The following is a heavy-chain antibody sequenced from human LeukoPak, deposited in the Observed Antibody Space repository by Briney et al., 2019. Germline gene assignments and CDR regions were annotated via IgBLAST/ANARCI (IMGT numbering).Heavy chain of an antibody. V-gene: IGHV1-18*04. Sequence: ASVKVSCKASGYTLTSYYLHWVRQAPGQGLEWMGWISAYNGNTNYAQKVQGRVTITTDTSTSTAYMELRSLRSDDTAMYYCARESYVYSRSPDDAFDIWGRGTLVTVSS. CDR1: GYTLTSYY. CDR3: ARESYVYSRSPDDAFDI. D-gene: IGHD6-6*01. J-gene: IGHJ3*02. CDR2: ISAYNGNT.